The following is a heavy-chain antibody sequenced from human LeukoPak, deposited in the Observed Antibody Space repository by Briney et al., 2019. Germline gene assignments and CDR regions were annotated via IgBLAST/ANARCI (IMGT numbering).Heavy chain of an antibody. V-gene: IGHV1-69*05. CDR3: AREEGVRGVPSPMDV. Sequence: SVKVSCKASGGTFSSYAISWVRQAPGQGLEWMGRIIPIFGTANYAQKFQGRVTITTDESTSTAYMELSGLRSEDTAVYYCAREEGVRGVPSPMDVWGKGTTVTVSS. CDR2: IIPIFGTA. CDR1: GGTFSSYA. D-gene: IGHD3-10*01. J-gene: IGHJ6*04.